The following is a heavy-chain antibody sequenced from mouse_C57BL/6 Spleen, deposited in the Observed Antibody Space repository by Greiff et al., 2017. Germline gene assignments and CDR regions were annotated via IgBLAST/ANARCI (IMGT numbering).Heavy chain of an antibody. Sequence: VQLQESGAELVRPGASVTLSCKASGYTFTDYEMHWVKQTPVHGLEWIGAIDPETGGTAYNQKFKGKAILTADKSSSTAYMELRSLTSEDSAVYYCTYGTHYFDYWGQGTTLTVSS. CDR1: GYTFTDYE. V-gene: IGHV1-15*01. D-gene: IGHD1-1*02. CDR3: TYGTHYFDY. CDR2: IDPETGGT. J-gene: IGHJ2*01.